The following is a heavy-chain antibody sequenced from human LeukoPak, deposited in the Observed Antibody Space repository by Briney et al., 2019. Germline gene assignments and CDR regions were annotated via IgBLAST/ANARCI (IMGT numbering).Heavy chain of an antibody. V-gene: IGHV4-31*03. CDR1: GGSISSGGYS. J-gene: IGHJ3*02. CDR2: IYYSGST. Sequence: PSETLSLTCTVSGGSISSGGYSWSWIRQHPGKGLEWIGYIYYSGSTYYNPSLKSRVTISVDTSKNQFSLKLSSVTAADTAVYYCARDKDRYYYDSSGYSDAFDIWGQGTMVTVSS. D-gene: IGHD3-22*01. CDR3: ARDKDRYYYDSSGYSDAFDI.